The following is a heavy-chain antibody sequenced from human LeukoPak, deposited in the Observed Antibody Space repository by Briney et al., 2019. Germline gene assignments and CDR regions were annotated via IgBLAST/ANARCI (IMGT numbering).Heavy chain of an antibody. CDR3: ATGPGSHDAFDI. V-gene: IGHV1-24*01. J-gene: IGHJ3*02. Sequence: ASVKVSCKVSGYTLTELSMHWVRQAPGKGLEWMGGFDPEDGETIYAQKFQGRVTMTEDTSTDTAYMELSSLRSEGTAVYYCATGPGSHDAFDIWGQGTMVTVSS. CDR2: FDPEDGET. CDR1: GYTLTELS. D-gene: IGHD3-10*01.